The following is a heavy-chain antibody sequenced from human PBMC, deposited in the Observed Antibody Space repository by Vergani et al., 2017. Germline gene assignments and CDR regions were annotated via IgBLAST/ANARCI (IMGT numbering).Heavy chain of an antibody. CDR2: ISSSSSYI. D-gene: IGHD6-19*01. CDR3: AREVYSSGWYYFDY. Sequence: EVQLVESGGGLVKPGGSLRLSCAASGFTFSSYSMNWVRQAPGKGLEWVSSISSSSSYIYYADSVKGRFTISRDNATNSLYLQMNSLRAEDTAVYYCAREVYSSGWYYFDYWGQGTLVTVSS. V-gene: IGHV3-21*01. CDR1: GFTFSSYS. J-gene: IGHJ4*02.